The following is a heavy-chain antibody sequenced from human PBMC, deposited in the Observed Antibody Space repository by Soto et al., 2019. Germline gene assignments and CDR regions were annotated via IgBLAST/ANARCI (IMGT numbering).Heavy chain of an antibody. V-gene: IGHV3-74*01. CDR1: GFTFSGFW. Sequence: EVQLVESGGGSVQPGGSLRLSCASSGFTFSGFWMHWVRQGPGMGLVWVSGIKSDGTNTAYADSVRGRFTISRDNAKDTLYLQMNRLRAEDTAVYYCVRDGWAVAENWGQGTLVTVSS. J-gene: IGHJ4*02. CDR2: IKSDGTNT. CDR3: VRDGWAVAEN. D-gene: IGHD6-19*01.